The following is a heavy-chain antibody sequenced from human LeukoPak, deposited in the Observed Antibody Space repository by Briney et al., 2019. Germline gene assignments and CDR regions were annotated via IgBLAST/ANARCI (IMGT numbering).Heavy chain of an antibody. D-gene: IGHD3-22*01. Sequence: PGGSLRLSCAASGFSFYNYAMSWVRQAPGKGLKWLSGISGSGGTIYYVDSVKGRFTISRDNSKNTLYLQMNSLRAEDTAVYYCARAMMVVANLWGVYDYWGQGTLVTVSS. V-gene: IGHV3-23*01. CDR1: GFSFYNYA. J-gene: IGHJ4*02. CDR2: ISGSGGTI. CDR3: ARAMMVVANLWGVYDY.